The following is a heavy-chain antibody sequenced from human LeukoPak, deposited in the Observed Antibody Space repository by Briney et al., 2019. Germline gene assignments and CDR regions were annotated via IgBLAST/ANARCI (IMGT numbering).Heavy chain of an antibody. CDR3: AVTAGYYYDSSGYYH. D-gene: IGHD3-22*01. Sequence: SETLSLTCAVYGGSFSGYYWSWIRQPPGKGLEWIGEINHSGSTNYNPSPKSRVTISVDTSKNQFSLKLSSVTAADTAVYYCAVTAGYYYDSSGYYHWGQGTLVTVSS. CDR1: GGSFSGYY. J-gene: IGHJ5*02. CDR2: INHSGST. V-gene: IGHV4-34*01.